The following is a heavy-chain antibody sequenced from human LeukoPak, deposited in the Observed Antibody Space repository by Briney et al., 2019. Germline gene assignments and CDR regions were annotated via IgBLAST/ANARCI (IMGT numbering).Heavy chain of an antibody. J-gene: IGHJ4*02. CDR1: GYSFTTNW. V-gene: IGHV5-51*01. D-gene: IGHD5-18*01. Sequence: GESLKISCKGSGYSFTTNWIGWVRQMPGKVLEWMGIIYPGDSETRDSPSFQGQVTISADKSITTAYLQWSSLKASGTAMYYCVRSRGYSYGYSYYFDYWGQGTLVTVSS. CDR2: IYPGDSET. CDR3: VRSRGYSYGYSYYFDY.